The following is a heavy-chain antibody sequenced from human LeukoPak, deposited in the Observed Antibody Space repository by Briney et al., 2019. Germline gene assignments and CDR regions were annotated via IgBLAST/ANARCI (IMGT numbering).Heavy chain of an antibody. CDR3: ARAGELRYMDV. CDR2: IKGTGLTT. CDR1: GFTVSSNY. D-gene: IGHD3-16*01. J-gene: IGHJ6*03. V-gene: IGHV3-11*04. Sequence: GGSLRLSCTVSGFTVSSNYMSWIRQAPGKGLEWVSTIKGTGLTTYYADSVKGRFTISRDNAKNSLFLQMSSLRADDTAIYYCARAGELRYMDVWGKGTAVTVSS.